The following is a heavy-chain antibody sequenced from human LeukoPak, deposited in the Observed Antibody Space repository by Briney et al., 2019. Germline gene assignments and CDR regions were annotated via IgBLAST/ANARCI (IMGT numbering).Heavy chain of an antibody. Sequence: PSETLSLTCTVSGGSISSYYWSWIRQPPGKGLEWIGYIYYSGSTNYNPSLKSRVTISVDTSKNQFSLKLSSVTAADTAVYYCARDKGGPQLDPWGQGTLATVSS. CDR1: GGSISSYY. V-gene: IGHV4-59*01. CDR3: ARDKGGPQLDP. CDR2: IYYSGST. J-gene: IGHJ5*02.